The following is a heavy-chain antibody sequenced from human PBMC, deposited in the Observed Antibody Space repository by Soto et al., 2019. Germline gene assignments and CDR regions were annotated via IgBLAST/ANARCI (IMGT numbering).Heavy chain of an antibody. CDR2: IVVGSGNT. Sequence: PSLKFSAKAPGLTFPTPPLQWVQQPRGQRLEWIGWIVVGSGNTNYAQKFQERVTITRDMSTSTAYMELSSLRSEDTAVYYCAAADFREGYYYYYGMDVWGQGTTVTVSS. CDR3: AAADFREGYYYYYGMDV. J-gene: IGHJ6*02. V-gene: IGHV1-58*01. CDR1: GLTFPTPP.